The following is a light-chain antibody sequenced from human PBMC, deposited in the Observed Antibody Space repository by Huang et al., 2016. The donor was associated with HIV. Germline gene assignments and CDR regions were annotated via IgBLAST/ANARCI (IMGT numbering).Light chain of an antibody. CDR3: QQTNGFPLT. J-gene: IGKJ4*01. CDR1: QGISRW. CDR2: DTS. V-gene: IGKV1-12*01. Sequence: IQMTQSPSTVSASVGYRVTIPCRASQGISRWLAWYQQKPGTAPKLLNYDTSTTQRGVPSRFSGSGSVTNFTLTISGLQPEDFATYYCQQTNGFPLTFGGGTKVEV.